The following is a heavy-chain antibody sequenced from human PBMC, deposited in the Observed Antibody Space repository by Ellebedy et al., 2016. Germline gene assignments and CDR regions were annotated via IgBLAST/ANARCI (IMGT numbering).Heavy chain of an antibody. CDR2: IYYSGST. CDR1: GGSISSYY. J-gene: IGHJ1*01. Sequence: GSLRLXCTVSGGSISSYYWSWIRQPPGKGLEWIGYIYYSGSTYYNPSLKSRVTISVDTSKNQFSLKLSSVTAADTAVYYCARGDYGDYAYFQHWGQGTLVTVSS. V-gene: IGHV4-59*06. D-gene: IGHD4-17*01. CDR3: ARGDYGDYAYFQH.